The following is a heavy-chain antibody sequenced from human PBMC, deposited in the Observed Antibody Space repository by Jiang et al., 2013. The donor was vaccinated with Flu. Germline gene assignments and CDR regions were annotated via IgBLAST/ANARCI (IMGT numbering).Heavy chain of an antibody. J-gene: IGHJ4*02. CDR3: ARDPDTPMPIDF. D-gene: IGHD5-18*01. V-gene: IGHV1-2*02. CDR2: IKLTSGET. Sequence: GAEVKKPGASVRVSCVASGFTFTDYFMHWVRQAPGQGLEWMGWIKLTSGETDYAQSFQDRVTLTRDTSISTAYMELSGLTSDDTAVYYCARDPDTPMPIDFWGQGTLVTVSS. CDR1: GFTFTDYF.